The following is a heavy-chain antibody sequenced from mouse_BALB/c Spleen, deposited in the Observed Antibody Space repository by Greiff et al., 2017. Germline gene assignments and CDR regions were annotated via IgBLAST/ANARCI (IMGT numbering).Heavy chain of an antibody. Sequence: VQLQQPGAELVKPGAPVKLSCKASGYTFTSYWMNWVKQRPGRGLEWIGRIDPSDSETHYNQKFKDKATLTVDKSSSTAYIQLSSLTSEDSAVYYCANDGSHAMDYWGQGTSVTVSS. CDR3: ANDGSHAMDY. CDR2: IDPSDSET. J-gene: IGHJ4*01. D-gene: IGHD2-3*01. V-gene: IGHV1-69*02. CDR1: GYTFTSYW.